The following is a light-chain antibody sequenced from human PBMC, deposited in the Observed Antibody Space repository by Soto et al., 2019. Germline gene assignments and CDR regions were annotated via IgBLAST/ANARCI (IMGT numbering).Light chain of an antibody. CDR1: QSLVHSDGNTY. J-gene: IGKJ2*01. CDR3: MQGTHSYT. V-gene: IGKV2-30*02. Sequence: DVVMTQSPLSLPVTLGQPASISCRSSQSLVHSDGNTYLSWFQQRPGQSPRRLIYKVSKRDSGVAERFSGSESGTDFTLKISRVEAEDVGSYYCMQGTHSYTFGQGTRLDIK. CDR2: KVS.